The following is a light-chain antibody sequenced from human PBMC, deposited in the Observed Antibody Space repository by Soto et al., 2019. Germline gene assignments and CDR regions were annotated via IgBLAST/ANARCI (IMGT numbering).Light chain of an antibody. CDR3: QQYGSSPQRT. V-gene: IGKV3-20*01. CDR1: QSVSDNY. J-gene: IGKJ1*01. CDR2: GVS. Sequence: EIGLHQAPGTLSWSPGTRATRSCRAIQSVSDNYLAWYQQKPGQAPRLLIYGVSSRATGIPDRFSGSGSGTDFTLTISRLEPEDFVVYYCQQYGSSPQRTFGQGTKVDIK.